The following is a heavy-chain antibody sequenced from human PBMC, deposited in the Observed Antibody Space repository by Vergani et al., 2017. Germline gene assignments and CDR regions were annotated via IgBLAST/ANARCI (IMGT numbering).Heavy chain of an antibody. J-gene: IGHJ5*01. CDR3: ARHFIAGTTKIKESGFDS. V-gene: IGHV4-4*02. CDR1: GGSISSSNW. Sequence: QVQLQESGPGLVKPSGTLSLTCAVSGGSISSSNWWSWVRQPPGKGLEWIGEIYHSGSTNYNPSLKSRVTISVDKSKNQFSLKLSSVTAPDTAVYYCARHFIAGTTKIKESGFDSWGQGTLVTVSS. CDR2: IYHSGST. D-gene: IGHD1/OR15-1a*01.